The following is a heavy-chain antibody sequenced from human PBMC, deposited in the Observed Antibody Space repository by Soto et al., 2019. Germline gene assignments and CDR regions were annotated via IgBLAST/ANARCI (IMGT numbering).Heavy chain of an antibody. CDR2: INHSGST. J-gene: IGHJ4*02. D-gene: IGHD6-19*01. V-gene: IGHV4-39*07. Sequence: SETLSLTCTVSGGSISSSSYYWSWIRQPPGKGLEGIGEINHSGSTNYNPSLKRRVTISVDTSQNQFSLKLSSVTAADTSVYYCARVSSGWYSGDYWGQGTLVTGSS. CDR3: ARVSSGWYSGDY. CDR1: GGSISSSSYY.